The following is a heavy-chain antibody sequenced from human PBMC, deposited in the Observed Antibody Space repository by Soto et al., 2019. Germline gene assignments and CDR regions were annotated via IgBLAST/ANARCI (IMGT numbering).Heavy chain of an antibody. Sequence: GGSLRLSCAASGFTFSSYGMHWVRQAPGKGLEWVAVIWYDGSNKYYADSVKGRFTISRDNSKNTLYLQMNSLRAEDTAVYYCARDGNYDYIWGSYRYYYYYYMDVWGKGTTVTVSS. CDR2: IWYDGSNK. V-gene: IGHV3-33*01. CDR3: ARDGNYDYIWGSYRYYYYYYMDV. D-gene: IGHD3-16*02. CDR1: GFTFSSYG. J-gene: IGHJ6*03.